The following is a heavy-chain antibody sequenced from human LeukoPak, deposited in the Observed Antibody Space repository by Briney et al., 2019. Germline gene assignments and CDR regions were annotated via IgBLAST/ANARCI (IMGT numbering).Heavy chain of an antibody. CDR1: GFTFSSYS. Sequence: PGGSLRLSCAASGFTFSSYSMNWVRQAPGKGLEWVSSISSSSTYIYYADSVRGRFTISRDNAKNTLYLQMNTLRVEDTAVYYCTRDLMDYDVSTGLHHYYMDVWGQGTTVTVSS. CDR3: TRDLMDYDVSTGLHHYYMDV. D-gene: IGHD3-9*01. J-gene: IGHJ6*02. V-gene: IGHV3-21*01. CDR2: ISSSSTYI.